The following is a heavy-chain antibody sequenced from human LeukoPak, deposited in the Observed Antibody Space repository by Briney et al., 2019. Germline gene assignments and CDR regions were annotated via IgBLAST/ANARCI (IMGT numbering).Heavy chain of an antibody. D-gene: IGHD6-19*01. CDR3: ARLRAMAGHRGGFDF. V-gene: IGHV4-39*01. Sequence: PSETLSLTCAVSGDSISYHNYYWDWIRQPPGKGLEWIGTVYYTGNTYYNPSLKSRVAISVDTSKNQFSLQLTPMTAADTAVYYCARLRAMAGHRGGFDFWGRGTMVTVSS. CDR1: GDSISYHNYY. J-gene: IGHJ3*01. CDR2: VYYTGNT.